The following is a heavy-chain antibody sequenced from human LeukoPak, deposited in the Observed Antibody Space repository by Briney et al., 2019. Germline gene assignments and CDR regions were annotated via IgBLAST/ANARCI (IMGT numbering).Heavy chain of an antibody. V-gene: IGHV3-23*01. D-gene: IGHD1-1*01. J-gene: IGHJ4*02. Sequence: PGGSLRLSCAASGFTFSDYAMSWVRQAPGQGLEWVSTMSARDGRTYYADSVKGRFTISRDNSKNTLYLQMNRLRVEDTAVYYCAKDKDNWNDRLDCWGQGTRVTVSS. CDR1: GFTFSDYA. CDR3: AKDKDNWNDRLDC. CDR2: MSARDGRT.